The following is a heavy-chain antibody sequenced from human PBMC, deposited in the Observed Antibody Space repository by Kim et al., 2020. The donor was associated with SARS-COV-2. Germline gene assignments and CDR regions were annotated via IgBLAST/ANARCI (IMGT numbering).Heavy chain of an antibody. J-gene: IGHJ6*02. D-gene: IGHD6-19*01. CDR3: ASSSVAGNYYYYGMDV. Sequence: SVEGRLALPRDTAKNTLYLQMNSLRADDTAVYYCASSSVAGNYYYYGMDVWGQGTTVTVSS. V-gene: IGHV3-21*01.